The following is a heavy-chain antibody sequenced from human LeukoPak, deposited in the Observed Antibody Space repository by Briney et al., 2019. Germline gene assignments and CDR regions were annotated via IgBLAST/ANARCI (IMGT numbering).Heavy chain of an antibody. Sequence: GGSLRLSCAASRFTFSSYGMHWVRQAPGKGLEWVAVISYDGSNKYYADSVKGRFTISRDNSKNTLYLQMNSLGSDDTAVYYCARTTAWARTKFDYWGQGTLVTVSS. CDR3: ARTTAWARTKFDY. V-gene: IGHV3-30*03. CDR1: RFTFSSYG. D-gene: IGHD1-14*01. J-gene: IGHJ4*02. CDR2: ISYDGSNK.